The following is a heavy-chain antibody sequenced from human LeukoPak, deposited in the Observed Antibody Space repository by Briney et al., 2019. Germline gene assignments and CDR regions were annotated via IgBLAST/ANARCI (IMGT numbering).Heavy chain of an antibody. CDR1: GGSFSSYY. CDR3: ARGLLVVIAAQHYYYYYMDV. CDR2: INHSGST. J-gene: IGHJ6*03. V-gene: IGHV4-34*01. D-gene: IGHD2-21*01. Sequence: SETLSLTCAVYGGSFSSYYWTWIRQPPGKGLEWIGEINHSGSTNYNPSLKSRVTISVDTSKNQFSLKLTSVTAADTAVYYCARGLLVVIAAQHYYYYYMDVWGKGTTVTVSS.